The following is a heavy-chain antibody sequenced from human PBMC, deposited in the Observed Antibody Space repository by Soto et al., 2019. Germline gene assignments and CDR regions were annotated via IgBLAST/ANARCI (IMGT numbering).Heavy chain of an antibody. CDR3: VKEGSGWYSRGPLDF. V-gene: IGHV3-23*01. J-gene: IGHJ3*01. Sequence: EVHLLESGGGLVQPGGSLRLSCAASGFTFTNYAMNWVRQAPGKGLEWVSVISGSGGTAYYADSAKGRFTISIDNSNNMLYLQMNSLRAEDTAKYYCVKEGSGWYSRGPLDFWGRGTMVTVSS. CDR2: ISGSGGTA. D-gene: IGHD6-19*01. CDR1: GFTFTNYA.